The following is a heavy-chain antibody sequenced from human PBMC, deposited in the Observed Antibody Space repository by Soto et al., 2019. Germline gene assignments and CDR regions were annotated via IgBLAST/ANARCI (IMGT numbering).Heavy chain of an antibody. V-gene: IGHV3-53*01. J-gene: IGHJ6*02. Sequence: PGGALILSFAASWFSVSSNYMSWVLQSPGKGLEWVSVIYSGGSTYYADSVKGRFTISRDNSKNTLYLQMNSLRAEDTAVYYCARVNPYYYYGMDVWGQGTTVTVSS. CDR1: WFSVSSNY. CDR3: ARVNPYYYYGMDV. CDR2: IYSGGST.